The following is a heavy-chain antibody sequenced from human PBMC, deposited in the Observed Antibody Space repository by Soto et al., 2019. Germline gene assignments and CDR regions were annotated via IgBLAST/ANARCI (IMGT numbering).Heavy chain of an antibody. CDR2: MNPNSGNT. J-gene: IGHJ6*03. CDR1: GYTFTSYD. D-gene: IGHD6-13*01. Sequence: QVQLVQSGAEVKKPGASVKVSCKASGYTFTSYDINWVRQATGQGLEWMGWMNPNSGNTGYAQKFQGRVTMTRNTSISTAYMELSRLRSEDTAVYYCARAAAGLNYYYYYMDVWGKGTTVTVSS. V-gene: IGHV1-8*01. CDR3: ARAAAGLNYYYYYMDV.